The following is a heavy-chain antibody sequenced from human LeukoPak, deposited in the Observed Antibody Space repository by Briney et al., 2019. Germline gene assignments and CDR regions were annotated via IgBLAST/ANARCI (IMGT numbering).Heavy chain of an antibody. D-gene: IGHD3-22*01. V-gene: IGHV4-34*01. CDR2: IYYTRST. CDR1: GGSFSDHY. Sequence: SETLSLTCVVHGGSFSDHYWSWIRQPPGKGLEWIGSIYYTRSTYYNPSLKSRVTISVDTSKNQFSLKLTSVTAADTAVYYCARGVTMIVVVIHDWYFDLWGRGTLVTVSS. J-gene: IGHJ2*01. CDR3: ARGVTMIVVVIHDWYFDL.